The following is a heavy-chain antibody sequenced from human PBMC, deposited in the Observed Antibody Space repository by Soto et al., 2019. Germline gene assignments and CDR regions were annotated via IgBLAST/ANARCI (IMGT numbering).Heavy chain of an antibody. CDR2: IYYSGST. V-gene: IGHV4-59*01. J-gene: IGHJ6*01. CDR3: ARVQGGSSSWYTPYYYYGMDV. D-gene: IGHD6-13*01. Sequence: SETLSLTSMVPVGSISGSTWGWSRKPQGKGLEGIGYIYYSGSTNYNPSLKSRVTISVDTSKNQFSLKLGSVTAADTAVYYCARVQGGSSSWYTPYYYYGMDVWGQGTTVTVSS. CDR1: VGSISGST.